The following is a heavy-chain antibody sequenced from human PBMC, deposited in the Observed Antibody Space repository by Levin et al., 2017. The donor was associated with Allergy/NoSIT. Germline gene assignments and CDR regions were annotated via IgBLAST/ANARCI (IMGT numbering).Heavy chain of an antibody. D-gene: IGHD6-6*01. CDR1: GGSFSGYY. V-gene: IGHV4-34*01. Sequence: SETLSLTCAVYGGSFSGYYWSWIRQPPGKGLEWIGEINHSGSTNYNPSLKSRVTISVDKSKNQFSLKLSSVTAADTAVYYCARAGRRAARPPDRVDYWGQGTLVTVSS. CDR3: ARAGRRAARPPDRVDY. CDR2: INHSGST. J-gene: IGHJ4*02.